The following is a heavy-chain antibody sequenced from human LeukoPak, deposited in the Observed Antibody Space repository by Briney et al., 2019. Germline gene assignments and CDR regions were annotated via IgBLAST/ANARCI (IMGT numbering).Heavy chain of an antibody. D-gene: IGHD3-22*01. CDR2: ISSSSSYI. CDR1: GFTFSSYI. CDR3: ARASSGYYHSLYYFDY. V-gene: IGHV3-21*01. Sequence: PGGSLRLSCAASGFTFSSYIMNWVRQAPGKGLEWVSSISSSSSYIYYADSVKGRFTISRDNAKNSLYLQMNSLRAEDTAVYYCARASSGYYHSLYYFDYWGQGTLVTVSS. J-gene: IGHJ4*02.